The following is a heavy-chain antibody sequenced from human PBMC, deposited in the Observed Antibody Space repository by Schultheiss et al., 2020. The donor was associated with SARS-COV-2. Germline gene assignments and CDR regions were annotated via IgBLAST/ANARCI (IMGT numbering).Heavy chain of an antibody. D-gene: IGHD3-9*01. V-gene: IGHV4-38-2*01. Sequence: SETLSLTCAVSGYSISNGYYWGWIRQPPGKGLQWIGYIHYSGNTYYNPSLKSLVTISVDKSKNQFSLKLSSVTAADTAVYYCARVQGLRYFDWFDYWGQGTLVTVSS. J-gene: IGHJ4*02. CDR2: IHYSGNT. CDR1: GYSISNGYY. CDR3: ARVQGLRYFDWFDY.